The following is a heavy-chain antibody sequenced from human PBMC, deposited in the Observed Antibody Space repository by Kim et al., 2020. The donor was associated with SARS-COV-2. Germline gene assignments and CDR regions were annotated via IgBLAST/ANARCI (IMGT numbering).Heavy chain of an antibody. D-gene: IGHD3-3*01. Sequence: SETLSLTCAVYGESFSGYYWSWIRQPPGKGLDWIGEIDQSGSTNYNQSLKSRVTISVDTSKNQFSLRLTSVTAADTALYYCARGHRASRDPIWSLMGWFDPWGQGTPVTVSS. CDR2: IDQSGST. V-gene: IGHV4-34*01. J-gene: IGHJ5*02. CDR1: GESFSGYY. CDR3: ARGHRASRDPIWSLMGWFDP.